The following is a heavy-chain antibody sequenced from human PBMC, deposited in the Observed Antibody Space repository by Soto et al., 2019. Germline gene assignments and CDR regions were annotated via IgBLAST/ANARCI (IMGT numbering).Heavy chain of an antibody. Sequence: GGSLRLSCAASGFTFSSYAMHWVRQAPGKGLEYVSAISSNGGSTYYANSVKGRFTISRDNSKNTLYLQMGSLRAEDMAVYYCARDGEGCSGGSCHSAAGKNWFDPWGQGTLVTVS. CDR2: ISSNGGST. CDR3: ARDGEGCSGGSCHSAAGKNWFDP. J-gene: IGHJ5*02. CDR1: GFTFSSYA. D-gene: IGHD2-15*01. V-gene: IGHV3-64*01.